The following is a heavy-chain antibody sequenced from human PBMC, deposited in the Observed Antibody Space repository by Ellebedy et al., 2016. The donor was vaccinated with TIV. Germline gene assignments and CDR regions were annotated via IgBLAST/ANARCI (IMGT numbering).Heavy chain of an antibody. D-gene: IGHD6-6*01. J-gene: IGHJ4*02. CDR2: INPNSGGT. Sequence: ASVKVSCXASGYTFTGYYMHWVRQAPGQGLEWMGWINPNSGGTNYAQKFQGRVTMTRDTSISTAYMELSRLRSDDTAVYYCARKSEGSSWYFDYWGQGTLVTVSS. V-gene: IGHV1-2*02. CDR3: ARKSEGSSWYFDY. CDR1: GYTFTGYY.